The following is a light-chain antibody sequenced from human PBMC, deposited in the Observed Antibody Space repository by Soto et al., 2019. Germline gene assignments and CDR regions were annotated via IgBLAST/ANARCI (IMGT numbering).Light chain of an antibody. CDR2: DVS. CDR1: SSDVGNYNL. CDR3: CSYAGSSTFMV. Sequence: QSALTQPASVSGSPGQSITISCTGTSSDVGNYNLVSWYQHHPGKAPKLVIYDVSERPSGVSYRFSGSKSGNTASLTISRLQAEDEADYYCCSYAGSSTFMVFGGGTKLTVL. J-gene: IGLJ2*01. V-gene: IGLV2-23*02.